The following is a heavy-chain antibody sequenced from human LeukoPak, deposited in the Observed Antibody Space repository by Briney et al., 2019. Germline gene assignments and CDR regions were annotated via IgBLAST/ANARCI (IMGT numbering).Heavy chain of an antibody. CDR2: ITTYNGYT. CDR3: ARGYDYGDYVGDFDY. D-gene: IGHD4-17*01. Sequence: ASMKLSCKASGFTFTGYYIHWVRQAPGQGLEWMGWITTYNGYTKYAQKLQDRVTMTTDTPTTTAYMGLRGLRSDDTAVYYCARGYDYGDYVGDFDYWGQGTLVTVSS. V-gene: IGHV1-18*04. CDR1: GFTFTGYY. J-gene: IGHJ4*02.